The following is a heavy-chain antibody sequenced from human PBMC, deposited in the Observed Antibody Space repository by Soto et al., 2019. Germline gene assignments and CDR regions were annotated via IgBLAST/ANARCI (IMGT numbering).Heavy chain of an antibody. J-gene: IGHJ5*02. V-gene: IGHV1-69*01. CDR1: GGTFSSYA. CDR3: ARDSAHYGDYDLNWFDP. CDR2: VIPIFGTA. D-gene: IGHD4-17*01. Sequence: QVQLVQSGAEVKKPGSSVKVSCKASGGTFSSYAISWVRQAPGQGLEWMGGVIPIFGTANYAQKFQGRVTITADESTSTAYMERSSLRSEDTAVYYCARDSAHYGDYDLNWFDPWGQGTLVTVSS.